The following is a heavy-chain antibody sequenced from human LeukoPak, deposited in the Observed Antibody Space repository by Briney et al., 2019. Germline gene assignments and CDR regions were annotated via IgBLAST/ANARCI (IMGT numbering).Heavy chain of an antibody. CDR3: ARGPYSGYCRGGSCPQGWFDP. V-gene: IGHV3-53*01. Sequence: GGSLRLSCAASGFTVSSNYMSWVRQAPGKGLEWVSVIYSGGSTYYADSVKGRFTISRHNSKNTLYLQMNSLRAEDTALYYCARGPYSGYCRGGSCPQGWFDPWGQGTLVTVSS. J-gene: IGHJ5*02. D-gene: IGHD2-15*01. CDR2: IYSGGST. CDR1: GFTVSSNY.